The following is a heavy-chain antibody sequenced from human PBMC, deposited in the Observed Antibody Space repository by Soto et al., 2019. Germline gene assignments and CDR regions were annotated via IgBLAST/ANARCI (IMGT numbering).Heavy chain of an antibody. V-gene: IGHV3-21*01. Sequence: GGSLRLSCAASGFTFSSYSMNWVRQAPGKGLEWVSSISSSSSYIYYADSVKGRFTISRDNAKNSLYLQMNSLRAEDTAVYYCARGSGGTVTYLDWFDPWGLGTLVTVLL. J-gene: IGHJ5*02. D-gene: IGHD4-17*01. CDR3: ARGSGGTVTYLDWFDP. CDR2: ISSSSSYI. CDR1: GFTFSSYS.